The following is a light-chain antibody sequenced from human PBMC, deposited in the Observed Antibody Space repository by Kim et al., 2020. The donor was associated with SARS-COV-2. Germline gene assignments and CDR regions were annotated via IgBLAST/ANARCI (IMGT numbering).Light chain of an antibody. CDR1: ESICTL. CDR3: EHYYSTSRT. CDR2: KVY. J-gene: IGKJ1*01. Sequence: ASLGDTVSTSCPARESICTLFYWYQQKPGRDPQLLFCKVYRLESGVPHRFSGSESRTEFILSLSDLQTDESANYYCEHYYSTSRTFWPGTQVYIK. V-gene: IGKV1-5*03.